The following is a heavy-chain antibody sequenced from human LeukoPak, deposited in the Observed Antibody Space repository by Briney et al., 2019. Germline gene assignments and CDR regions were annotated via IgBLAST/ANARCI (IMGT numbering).Heavy chain of an antibody. V-gene: IGHV3-23*01. D-gene: IGHD3-10*01. CDR2: ISGDGGTT. CDR1: GFTFSSYA. Sequence: GGSLRLSCAASGFTFSSYAMSWVRQAPGKGLEWVSLISGDGGTTYYAISVRGRFTISRDNSKNTLYLRMDSVRAEDTAVYYCAKEVYGSGSYYKDYFDYWGQGTLVTVSS. J-gene: IGHJ4*02. CDR3: AKEVYGSGSYYKDYFDY.